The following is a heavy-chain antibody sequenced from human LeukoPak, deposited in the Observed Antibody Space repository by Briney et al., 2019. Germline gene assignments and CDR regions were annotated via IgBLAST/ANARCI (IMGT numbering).Heavy chain of an antibody. CDR1: GGSISRYY. Sequence: SETLSLTCTVSGGSISRYYWSWIRQPAGKGLEWIGYIFTSGSTNYNPSLKSRVTISVDTSKNQFSLKLSSVTAADTAVYYCARRGPRSTYFDYWGQGTLVTVSS. CDR2: IFTSGST. D-gene: IGHD2-21*01. V-gene: IGHV4-4*09. CDR3: ARRGPRSTYFDY. J-gene: IGHJ4*02.